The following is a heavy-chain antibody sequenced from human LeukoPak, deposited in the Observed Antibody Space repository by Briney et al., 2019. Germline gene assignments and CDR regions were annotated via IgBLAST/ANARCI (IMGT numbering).Heavy chain of an antibody. CDR2: IPSEGSGR. D-gene: IGHD3-10*01. CDR1: GFTLSQYG. V-gene: IGHV3-30*02. CDR3: VKSGNTSGSYCYFDL. Sequence: PGESLRLSCEASGFTLSQYGLHWVRQAPGKGLEWVAVIPSEGSGRFHAASVKDRFSISKDDSKHTLYLQMNSLRAEDTALYYCVKSGNTSGSYCYFDLWGRGTLVTVSS. J-gene: IGHJ2*01.